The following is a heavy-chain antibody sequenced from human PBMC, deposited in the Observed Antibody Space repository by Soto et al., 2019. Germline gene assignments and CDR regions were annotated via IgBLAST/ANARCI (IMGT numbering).Heavy chain of an antibody. D-gene: IGHD3-10*01. V-gene: IGHV1-2*02. CDR1: GYTFTGYY. J-gene: IGHJ6*02. CDR3: ARYRRPGLLWFGEPFYGMDV. Sequence: GASVNVSCKASGYTFTGYYMHWVRQSPGQGLEWMGWINPNSGGTNYAQKFQGRVTMTRDTSISTAYMELSRLRSDDTAVYYCARYRRPGLLWFGEPFYGMDVWGQGTTVTVSS. CDR2: INPNSGGT.